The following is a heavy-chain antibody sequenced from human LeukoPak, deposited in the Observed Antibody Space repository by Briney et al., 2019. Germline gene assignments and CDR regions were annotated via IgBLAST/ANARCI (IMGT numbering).Heavy chain of an antibody. V-gene: IGHV4-39*01. CDR3: ATSYSSSWPEIDY. Sequence: SETLSLTCTVSGGSISGGSYYWGWIRQPPGRGLEWNGSIYNSGSTYYNPSLKSRVTISVDTSKNQFSLKLSSVTAADTAVYYCATSYSSSWPEIDYWGQGTLVTVSS. CDR2: IYNSGST. D-gene: IGHD6-13*01. J-gene: IGHJ4*02. CDR1: GGSISGGSYY.